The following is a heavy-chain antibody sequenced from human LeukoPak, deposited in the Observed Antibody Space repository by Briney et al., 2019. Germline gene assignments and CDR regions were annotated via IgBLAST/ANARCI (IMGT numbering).Heavy chain of an antibody. Sequence: GGSLRLSCAASGFTFDDYGMSWVRQAPGKGLEWVSGINWNGGSTGYADSVKGRFTISRDNAKNSLYLQMNSLRAEDTALYYCAKDRPNYYESNGHYYRRDGDYWGQGTLVTVSS. J-gene: IGHJ4*02. V-gene: IGHV3-20*04. CDR3: AKDRPNYYESNGHYYRRDGDY. D-gene: IGHD3-22*01. CDR1: GFTFDDYG. CDR2: INWNGGST.